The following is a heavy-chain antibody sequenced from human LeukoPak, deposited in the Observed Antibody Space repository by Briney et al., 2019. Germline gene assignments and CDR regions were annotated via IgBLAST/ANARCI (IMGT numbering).Heavy chain of an antibody. J-gene: IGHJ4*02. CDR3: ARHVPHSEVYFDY. CDR2: IYYRVST. D-gene: IGHD3-3*02. Sequence: MASESLSLTCTVSGGSISTYYWSWIRQPPGKGLEWIGYIYYRVSTNYNPSLKSRVTISVDTSNNRFSLKLSSVTAADTAVYYCARHVPHSEVYFDYWGQGTLVTVPP. CDR1: GGSISTYY. V-gene: IGHV4-59*08.